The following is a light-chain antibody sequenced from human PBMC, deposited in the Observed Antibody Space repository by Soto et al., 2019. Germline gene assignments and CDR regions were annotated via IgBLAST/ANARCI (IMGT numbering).Light chain of an antibody. Sequence: QSALTKPRSVSGSPGQSVTISCTGTSSDVGGYNYVYWYQQQPGKAPTLMIFDVSIRPSGVPDRFSGSKSGNTASLTISWLQAEDEADYYCCSYVGSDNVVFGGGTKQTVL. CDR2: DVS. J-gene: IGLJ2*01. CDR1: SSDVGGYNY. V-gene: IGLV2-11*01. CDR3: CSYVGSDNVV.